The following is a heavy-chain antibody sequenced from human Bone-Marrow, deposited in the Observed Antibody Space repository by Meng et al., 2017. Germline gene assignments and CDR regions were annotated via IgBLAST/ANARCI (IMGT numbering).Heavy chain of an antibody. J-gene: IGHJ4*02. D-gene: IGHD4-11*01. CDR2: INHSGST. Sequence: QVELQHWGAGLLTPSESLSLTCVVPGGSFIDYYWSWIRQPPGKGLEWIGEINHSGSTNYNPSLERRATISVDTSQNNLSLKLSSVTAADLAVYYCARGPTTMAHDFDYWGQGTLVTVSS. CDR1: GGSFIDYY. CDR3: ARGPTTMAHDFDY. V-gene: IGHV4-34*01.